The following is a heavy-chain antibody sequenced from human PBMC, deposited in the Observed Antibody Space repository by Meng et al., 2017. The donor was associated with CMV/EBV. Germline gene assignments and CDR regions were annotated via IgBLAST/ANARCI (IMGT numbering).Heavy chain of an antibody. Sequence: GSLCLSCAVYGGSFSGYYWSWIRQPPGKGLEWIGEINHSGSTNYNPSLKSRVTISVDTSKNQFSLKLSSVTAADTAVYYCARGGRGRGSSTSCYFRGFDPWGQGTMVTVSS. J-gene: IGHJ5*02. D-gene: IGHD2-2*01. CDR1: GGSFSGYY. CDR3: ARGGRGRGSSTSCYFRGFDP. V-gene: IGHV4-34*01. CDR2: INHSGST.